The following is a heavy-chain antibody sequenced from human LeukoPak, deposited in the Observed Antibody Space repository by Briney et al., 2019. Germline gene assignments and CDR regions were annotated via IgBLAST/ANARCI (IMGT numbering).Heavy chain of an antibody. J-gene: IGHJ4*02. CDR1: GFTFSSYS. CDR3: AIGGNSAFDY. D-gene: IGHD4-23*01. CDR2: IWYDGSNK. V-gene: IGHV3-33*08. Sequence: PGGSLRLSCAASGFTFSSYSMNWVRQAPGKGLEWVAVIWYDGSNKYYADSVKGRFTISRDNSKNTLDLQMNSLRAEDTAVYYCAIGGNSAFDYWGQGTLVTVSS.